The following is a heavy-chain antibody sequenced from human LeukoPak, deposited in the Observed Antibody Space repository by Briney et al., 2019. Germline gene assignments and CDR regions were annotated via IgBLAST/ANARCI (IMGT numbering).Heavy chain of an antibody. CDR3: ARVTGYSYGYYYYYYYYMDV. V-gene: IGHV1-8*01. CDR1: GYTFTSYD. Sequence: ASVKVSCKASGYTFTSYDINWVRQATGQGLEWMGWMNPNSGNTGYAQKFQGRVTMTRNTSISTAYMELSSLRSEDTAVYYCARVTGYSYGYYYYYYYYMDVWGKGTTVTVSS. D-gene: IGHD5-18*01. CDR2: MNPNSGNT. J-gene: IGHJ6*03.